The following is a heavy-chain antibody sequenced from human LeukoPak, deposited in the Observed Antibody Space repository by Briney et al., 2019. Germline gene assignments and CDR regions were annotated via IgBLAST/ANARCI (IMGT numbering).Heavy chain of an antibody. CDR3: ARVSGYDWGGFDY. V-gene: IGHV3-21*01. Sequence: GGSLRLSCAASGFTFSSYSMNWVRQAPGKGLEWVSSISSSSSYIYYADSVKGRFTISRDNAKNSLYLQMNSLRAEDTAVYYCARVSGYDWGGFDYWGQGPLVTVSS. CDR1: GFTFSSYS. D-gene: IGHD5-12*01. J-gene: IGHJ4*02. CDR2: ISSSSSYI.